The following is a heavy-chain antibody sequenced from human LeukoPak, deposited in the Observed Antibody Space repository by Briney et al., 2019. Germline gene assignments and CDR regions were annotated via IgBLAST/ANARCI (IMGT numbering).Heavy chain of an antibody. CDR3: ARGDYDSSGYAFDI. CDR1: GYTFTGYY. CDR2: INPNSGGT. J-gene: IGHJ3*02. Sequence: ASVKVSCKASGYTFTGYYIHWVRQAPGQGLEWMGWINPNSGGTNYAQKFQGRVTMARDTSISTAYMELSRLRADDTAGYYCARGDYDSSGYAFDIWGKGQMVTVSS. D-gene: IGHD3-22*01. V-gene: IGHV1-2*02.